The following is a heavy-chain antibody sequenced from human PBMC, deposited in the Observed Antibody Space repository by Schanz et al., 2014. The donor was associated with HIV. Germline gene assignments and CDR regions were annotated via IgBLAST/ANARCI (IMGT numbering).Heavy chain of an antibody. V-gene: IGHV1-18*04. J-gene: IGHJ4*02. D-gene: IGHD5-18*01. CDR1: GYTFTSYY. CDR2: ISAYNGDT. CDR3: ARDSPYSYGLGHLDY. Sequence: QVQLVQSGAEVKKPGASVKVSCKASGYTFTSYYMHWVRQAPGQGLEWMGWISAYNGDTNYAEKFQGRIRMTTDRSTIAYMDVTSLTSDDTAVYFGARDSPYSYGLGHLDYWGQGTPVSVTS.